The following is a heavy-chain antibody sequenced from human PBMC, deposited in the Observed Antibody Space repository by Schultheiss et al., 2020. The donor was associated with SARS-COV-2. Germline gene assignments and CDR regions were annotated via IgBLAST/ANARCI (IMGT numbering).Heavy chain of an antibody. J-gene: IGHJ3*02. CDR1: GFIVSNNY. Sequence: GGSLRLSCAASGFIVSNNYMTWVRQAPGKGLEWLSSIYSSGATYYADSVKGRVTISRDNSKNMLYLQTNNVRAEDTAMYYCARGLVGSTTAFDIWGQGTVVTVSS. V-gene: IGHV3-53*01. CDR2: IYSSGAT. D-gene: IGHD1-26*01. CDR3: ARGLVGSTTAFDI.